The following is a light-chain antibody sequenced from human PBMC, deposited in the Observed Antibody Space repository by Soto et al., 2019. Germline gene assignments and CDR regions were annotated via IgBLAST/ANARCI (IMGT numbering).Light chain of an antibody. CDR2: DAS. Sequence: EIVLTQSPATLSLSPGERATLSCRASQSVSSYLAWYQQKPGQAPRLLIYDASNRATGIPARFSGSGSGTDFTLTISSLEPEDFAVNYCQQRSNGPRTFGQGTKLEIK. CDR3: QQRSNGPRT. CDR1: QSVSSY. J-gene: IGKJ2*01. V-gene: IGKV3-11*01.